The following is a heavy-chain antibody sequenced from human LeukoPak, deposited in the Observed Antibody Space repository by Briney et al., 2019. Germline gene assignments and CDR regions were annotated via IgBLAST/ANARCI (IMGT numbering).Heavy chain of an antibody. CDR3: ASGPY. V-gene: IGHV3-30*03. CDR2: ISHDESNE. J-gene: IGHJ4*02. CDR1: GFTFSTHG. D-gene: IGHD3-10*01. Sequence: GGSLRLSCAASGFTFSTHGMHWVRQAPGKGLEWVAVISHDESNEYYADSVKGRFTISRDNSKNTLYLQMNSLRVEDTAVYYCASGPYWGQGTLATVSS.